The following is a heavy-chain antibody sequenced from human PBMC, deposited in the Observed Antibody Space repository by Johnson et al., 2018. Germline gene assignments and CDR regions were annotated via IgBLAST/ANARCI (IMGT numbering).Heavy chain of an antibody. J-gene: IGHJ3*02. Sequence: VQLVESGGGLVKPGGSLRLSCAASGFTFSSYSMNWVRQAPGKGLEWVSSISSSSSYIYYADSVKGRFTISRDNAKNSLYLQMNSLRAEDTDVYYCARVGGSFDAFDIWGQGTMVTVSS. CDR2: ISSSSSYI. D-gene: IGHD3-16*01. CDR3: ARVGGSFDAFDI. CDR1: GFTFSSYS. V-gene: IGHV3-21*01.